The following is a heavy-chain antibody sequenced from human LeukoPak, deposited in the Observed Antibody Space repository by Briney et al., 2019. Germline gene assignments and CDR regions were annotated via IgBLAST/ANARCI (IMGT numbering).Heavy chain of an antibody. Sequence: KPSETLSLTCTVSGGSISSSSYYWGWIRQPPGKGLEWIGSIYYSGSTQYNPSLKSRVTISLDTSKNQFSLKVNSVTAADTAVYYCAREDFTAAGTSNFDYWGQGTLVTVSS. J-gene: IGHJ4*02. CDR3: AREDFTAAGTSNFDY. D-gene: IGHD6-13*01. V-gene: IGHV4-39*07. CDR2: IYYSGST. CDR1: GGSISSSSYY.